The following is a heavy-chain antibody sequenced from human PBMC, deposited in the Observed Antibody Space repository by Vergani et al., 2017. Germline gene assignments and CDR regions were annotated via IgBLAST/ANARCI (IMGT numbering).Heavy chain of an antibody. CDR3: ARVGPSGSIDF. Sequence: QVQLQQSGPGLVKPSQTLSLTCALSGDSVSSTRSAWHWIRQSPSRGLEWLGRTYYRSKWYNNYAVSVKSRITINPDTSKNLFSLHLNSVTPEDTAVYFCARVGPSGSIDFWGQGTLVTVAS. D-gene: IGHD1-14*01. CDR2: TYYRSKWYN. CDR1: GDSVSSTRSA. J-gene: IGHJ4*02. V-gene: IGHV6-1*01.